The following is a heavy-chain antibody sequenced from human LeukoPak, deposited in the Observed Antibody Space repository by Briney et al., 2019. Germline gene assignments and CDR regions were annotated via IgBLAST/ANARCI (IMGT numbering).Heavy chain of an antibody. J-gene: IGHJ4*02. D-gene: IGHD6-25*01. V-gene: IGHV4-34*01. CDR1: GGSFSGYY. Sequence: SETLSLTCAVYGGSFSGYYWSWIRQPPGKGLEWIGEINHSGSTNYNPSLKSRVTISVDMSKNQFSLKLSSVTAADTAVYYCARGRLLDYWGQGTLVTVSS. CDR3: ARGRLLDY. CDR2: INHSGST.